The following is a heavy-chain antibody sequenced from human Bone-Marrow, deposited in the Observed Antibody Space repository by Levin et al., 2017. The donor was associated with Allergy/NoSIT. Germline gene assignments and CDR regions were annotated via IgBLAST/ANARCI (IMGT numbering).Heavy chain of an antibody. CDR1: GFTFSSHD. D-gene: IGHD3-16*01. V-gene: IGHV3-13*01. Sequence: PGGSLRLSCAASGFTFSSHDMHWVRQVPGKGLEWVAGIDTAGETYYLGSVKGRFTISRENAKNSFYLQMNSLRDGDTAVYYCARDGGAGGFDFWGQGTLVTVSS. CDR2: IDTAGET. CDR3: ARDGGAGGFDF. J-gene: IGHJ4*02.